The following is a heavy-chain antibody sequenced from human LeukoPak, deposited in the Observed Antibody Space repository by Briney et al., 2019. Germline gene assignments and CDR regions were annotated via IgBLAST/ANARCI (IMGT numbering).Heavy chain of an antibody. Sequence: PSETLSLTCTVSGGSISSGDYYWSWIRQPPGKGLEWIGYIYYSGSTYYNPSPKSRVTISVDTSKNQFSLKLSSVTAADTAVYYCVGVVVAAKEVDYWGQGTLVTVSS. CDR3: VGVVVAAKEVDY. J-gene: IGHJ4*02. CDR1: GGSISSGDYY. CDR2: IYYSGST. V-gene: IGHV4-30-4*01. D-gene: IGHD2-15*01.